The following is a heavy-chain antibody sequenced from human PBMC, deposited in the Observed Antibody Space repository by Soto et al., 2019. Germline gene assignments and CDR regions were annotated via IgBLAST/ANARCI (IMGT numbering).Heavy chain of an antibody. D-gene: IGHD1-1*01. Sequence: QVQLQESGPGLVKPSETLSLTCTVSGGSISSYYWSWIRQPPGKGLERIGYIFYSGSTNYNPSLKSRVTISVDKSKYQFSLKLISVTAADTSVYYCAREGTTVDSYYYYALDVWGQGTTVTVSS. CDR3: AREGTTVDSYYYYALDV. V-gene: IGHV4-59*01. J-gene: IGHJ6*02. CDR2: IFYSGST. CDR1: GGSISSYY.